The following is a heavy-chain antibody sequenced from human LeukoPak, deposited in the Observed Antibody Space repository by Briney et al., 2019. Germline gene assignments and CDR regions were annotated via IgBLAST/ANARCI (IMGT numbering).Heavy chain of an antibody. CDR2: INPNSGGT. CDR3: ARAAGVPAARYAFDL. D-gene: IGHD2-2*01. J-gene: IGHJ3*01. V-gene: IGHV1-2*04. Sequence: ASVKVSCKASGYTFTSYYMHWVRQAPGQGLEWMGWINPNSGGTNYAQKFQGWVTMTRDTSISTAYMELSRLRSDDTAVYYCARAAGVPAARYAFDLWGEGPMVPVSS. CDR1: GYTFTSYY.